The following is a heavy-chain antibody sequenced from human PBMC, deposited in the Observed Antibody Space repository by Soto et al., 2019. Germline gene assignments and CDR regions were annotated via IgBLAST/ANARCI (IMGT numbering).Heavy chain of an antibody. D-gene: IGHD1-26*01. CDR3: AREHLGSYYVDPRDY. Sequence: EVQLVESGGGLVKPGGSLRLSCAASGFTFSSYGMNWVRQAPGKGLEWVSSISSGSSFIYYADSVKGRCTISRDNAKNSLYLEMNSMRVEDTAVYYCAREHLGSYYVDPRDYWGQGTLVAVSS. V-gene: IGHV3-21*01. CDR1: GFTFSSYG. J-gene: IGHJ4*02. CDR2: ISSGSSFI.